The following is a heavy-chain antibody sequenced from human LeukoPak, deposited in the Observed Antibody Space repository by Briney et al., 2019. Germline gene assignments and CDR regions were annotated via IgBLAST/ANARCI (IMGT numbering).Heavy chain of an antibody. CDR2: IYYSGST. Sequence: SETLSLTCTVSGGSISSHYWSWIRQPPGKGLEWIGYIYYSGSTNYNPSLKSRVTISVDTSKNQFSLKLSSATAADTAVYYCARDSGHTLGFDYWGQGTLVTVSS. D-gene: IGHD3-10*01. V-gene: IGHV4-59*11. CDR3: ARDSGHTLGFDY. J-gene: IGHJ4*02. CDR1: GGSISSHY.